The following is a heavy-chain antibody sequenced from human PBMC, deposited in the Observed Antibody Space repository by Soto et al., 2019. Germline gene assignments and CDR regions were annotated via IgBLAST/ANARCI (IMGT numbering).Heavy chain of an antibody. CDR2: IYGGGST. V-gene: IGHV3-53*04. D-gene: IGHD4-17*01. CDR1: GVTVSRNY. J-gene: IGHJ4*02. CDR3: ARHYGDYRGNFDY. Sequence: AGGSLGLSCGASGVTVSRNYMSWVRQAPGKGLEWVSVIYGGGSTYYADSVKGRFTISRHNSKNTLYLQMNSLRAEDTAVYYCARHYGDYRGNFDYWGQGTLVTVSS.